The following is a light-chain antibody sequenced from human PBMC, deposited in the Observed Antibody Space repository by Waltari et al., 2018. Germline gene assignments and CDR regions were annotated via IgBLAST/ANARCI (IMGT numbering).Light chain of an antibody. J-gene: IGKJ2*01. CDR1: QSVLDTSNNRNY. CDR3: QQYYSTPHT. CDR2: WAS. Sequence: DIVMTQSPESLAVSLGERATINCQSSQSVLDTSNNRNYLAWYQHKPGQPPRLLFYWASIREFGVPDRFRGSGSGADFTLTISSLQAEDVAVYYCQQYYSTPHTFGRGTKLEIK. V-gene: IGKV4-1*01.